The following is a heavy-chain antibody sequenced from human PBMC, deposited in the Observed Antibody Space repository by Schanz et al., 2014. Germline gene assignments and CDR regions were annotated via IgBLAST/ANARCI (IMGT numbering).Heavy chain of an antibody. J-gene: IGHJ4*02. CDR2: ISGSGGST. CDR3: ARAGYCTSVSCSLFVSDY. D-gene: IGHD2-2*03. CDR1: GFTFTNYA. Sequence: EMQLLESGGGLVQPGGSLRLSCAASGFTFTNYAISWVRQAPGKGLEWVSAISGSGGSTYYADSVKGRFTISRDNSRDTVYLQMNSLRADDTAVYYCARAGYCTSVSCSLFVSDYWGQGTLVTVSS. V-gene: IGHV3-23*01.